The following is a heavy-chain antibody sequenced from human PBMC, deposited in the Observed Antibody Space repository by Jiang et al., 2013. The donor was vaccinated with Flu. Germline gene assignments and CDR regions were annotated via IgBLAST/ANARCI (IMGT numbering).Heavy chain of an antibody. Sequence: GAEVKKPGESLKISCKGYGYSFSSQWIGWVRQMPGKGLEWMGIIYPGDSDTRYSPSFQGQVTISADKSISTAYLQWSSLKASDTAMYYCARRTVAANWYFDLWGRGTLVTVSS. CDR1: GYSFSSQW. CDR3: ARRTVAANWYFDL. V-gene: IGHV5-51*03. CDR2: IYPGDSDT. J-gene: IGHJ2*01. D-gene: IGHD4-23*01.